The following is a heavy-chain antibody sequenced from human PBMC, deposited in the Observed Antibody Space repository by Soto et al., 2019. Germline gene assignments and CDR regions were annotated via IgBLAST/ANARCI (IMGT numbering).Heavy chain of an antibody. D-gene: IGHD3-22*01. J-gene: IGHJ4*02. CDR3: AKDSSGYYLY. V-gene: IGHV3-30*18. Sequence: QVQLVESGGGVVQPGRSLRLSCAASGFTFSSYGMHWVRQAPGKGLEWVAVISYDGSNKYYADSVKGRFTISRDNSKNTLYLQMNSLRAEDTAVYYCAKDSSGYYLYWGQGTLVTVSS. CDR2: ISYDGSNK. CDR1: GFTFSSYG.